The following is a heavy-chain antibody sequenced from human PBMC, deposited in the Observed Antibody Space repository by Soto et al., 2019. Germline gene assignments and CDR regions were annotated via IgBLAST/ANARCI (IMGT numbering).Heavy chain of an antibody. D-gene: IGHD3-9*01. CDR1: GFTVGDYG. V-gene: IGHV3-49*03. J-gene: IGHJ1*01. CDR3: ARYGTRADW. Sequence: EVQVVESGGGFIQPGRSLTLSCTVSGFTVGDYGMNWLRQSPGKGLEWVGFIRARASGGTTEYAASVKGRFTISRDDSKGIVYLQMDSLRFEDTAVYYCARYGTRADWWGLGTQVTVSS. CDR2: IRARASGGTT.